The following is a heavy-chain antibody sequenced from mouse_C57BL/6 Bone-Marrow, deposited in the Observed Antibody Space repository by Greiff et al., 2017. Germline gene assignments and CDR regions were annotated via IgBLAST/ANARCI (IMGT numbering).Heavy chain of an antibody. CDR1: GYTFTSYW. V-gene: IGHV1-59*01. CDR2: IDPSDSYT. J-gene: IGHJ3*01. CDR3: ARSSNTTVGAPAAY. D-gene: IGHD1-1*01. Sequence: VKLQQPGAELVRPGTSVKLSCKASGYTFTSYWMHWVKQRPGQGLEWIGVIDPSDSYTNYNQKFKGKATLTVDTSSSTAYMQLSSLTSEDSAVYDCARSSNTTVGAPAAYGGQGTLVTVSA.